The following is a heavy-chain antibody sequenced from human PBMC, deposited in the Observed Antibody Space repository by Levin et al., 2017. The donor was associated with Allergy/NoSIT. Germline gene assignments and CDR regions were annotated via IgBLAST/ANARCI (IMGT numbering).Heavy chain of an antibody. V-gene: IGHV2-5*02. CDR1: GFSLSTSGVG. Sequence: SGPTLVKPTQTLTLTCTFSGFSLSTSGVGVTWIRQPPGKALEWLALIYCDDEKRYSPSLKRRLTITRDTSKNQVVLTMTNMDPVDTATYYCARRTWNYYGRSGYPLFDPWGQGTLVTVSS. J-gene: IGHJ5*02. CDR3: ARRTWNYYGRSGYPLFDP. D-gene: IGHD3-22*01. CDR2: IYCDDEK.